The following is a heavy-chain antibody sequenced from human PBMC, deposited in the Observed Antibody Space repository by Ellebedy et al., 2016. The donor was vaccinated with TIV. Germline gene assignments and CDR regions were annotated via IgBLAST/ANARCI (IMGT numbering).Heavy chain of an antibody. CDR3: ARDLIVVVVAATVGYYYYGMDV. J-gene: IGHJ6*02. CDR2: ISSSSSYI. Sequence: GESLKISCAASGFTFSSYSMNWVRQAPGKGLEWVSSISSSSSYIYYADSVKGRFTISRDNAKNSLYLQMNSLRAEDTAVYYCARDLIVVVVAATVGYYYYGMDVWGQGTTVTVSS. V-gene: IGHV3-21*01. D-gene: IGHD2-15*01. CDR1: GFTFSSYS.